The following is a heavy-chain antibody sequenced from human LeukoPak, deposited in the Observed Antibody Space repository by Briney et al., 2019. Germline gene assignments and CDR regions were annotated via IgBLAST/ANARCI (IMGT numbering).Heavy chain of an antibody. J-gene: IGHJ6*03. CDR2: IRYDGSNK. V-gene: IGHV3-30*02. CDR3: AKTPQLVPPYYYYYMDV. CDR1: GFTFSSYS. Sequence: GGSLRLSCAASGFTFSSYSMSWVRQAPGKGLEWVAFIRYDGSNKYYADSVKGRFTISRDNSKNTLYLQMNSLRAEDTAVYYCAKTPQLVPPYYYYYMDVWGKGTTVTISS. D-gene: IGHD6-13*01.